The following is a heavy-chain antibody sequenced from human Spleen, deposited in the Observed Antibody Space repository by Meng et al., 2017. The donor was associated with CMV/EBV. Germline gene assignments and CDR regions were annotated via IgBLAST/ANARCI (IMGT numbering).Heavy chain of an antibody. CDR2: IYYGGST. V-gene: IGHV4-39*07. D-gene: IGHD3-16*02. CDR1: GGSISSGGYY. Sequence: SETLSLTCTVSGGSISSGGYYWAWIRQPPGKGLEWIGNIYYGGSTSYSPSLQSRVTISVDSSNKQFSLQLTSVTAADTAVYYCATGDYVWGLYPNWFDPWGQGILVTVSS. J-gene: IGHJ5*02. CDR3: ATGDYVWGLYPNWFDP.